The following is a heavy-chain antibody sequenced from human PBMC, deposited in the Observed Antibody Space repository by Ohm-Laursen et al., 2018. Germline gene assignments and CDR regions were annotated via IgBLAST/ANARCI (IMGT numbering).Heavy chain of an antibody. Sequence: TLSLTCTVSGGSVSSGSYYWSWIRQPPGKGLEWIGYIYYSGSTNYNPSLKSRVTISVDTSKNQFSLKLSSVTAADTAVYYCARDSGYSSGWPIDYWGQGTLVTVSS. V-gene: IGHV4-61*01. CDR2: IYYSGST. CDR3: ARDSGYSSGWPIDY. D-gene: IGHD6-19*01. J-gene: IGHJ4*02. CDR1: GGSVSSGSYY.